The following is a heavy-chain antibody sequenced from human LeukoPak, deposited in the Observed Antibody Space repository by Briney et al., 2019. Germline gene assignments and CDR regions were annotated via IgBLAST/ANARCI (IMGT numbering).Heavy chain of an antibody. CDR1: GGSISSYY. Sequence: SETLSLTCTVSGGSISSYYWSWIRQPAGKGLEWIGRIYTSGSTNYNPSLKSRVTMSVDTSKNQFSLKLSSVTAADTAVYYCARGIVRSSWYRLNWFDPWGQGTLVTVSS. J-gene: IGHJ5*02. CDR3: ARGIVRSSWYRLNWFDP. D-gene: IGHD6-13*01. CDR2: IYTSGST. V-gene: IGHV4-4*07.